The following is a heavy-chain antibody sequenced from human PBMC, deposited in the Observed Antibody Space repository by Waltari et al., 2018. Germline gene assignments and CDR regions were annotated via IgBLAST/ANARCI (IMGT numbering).Heavy chain of an antibody. J-gene: IGHJ3*02. Sequence: EVQLVESGGGLVQRGGSLILSCAAAGATFTSHSMHWVHQAPGRGLELVSYIHRFSTIVYYADSVKGRFTISRDNAENSLYLQMNSLRDEDTAVYFCARDRSGGEMDIWGRGTVVSVS. D-gene: IGHD2-21*01. CDR1: GATFTSHS. CDR2: IHRFSTIV. CDR3: ARDRSGGEMDI. V-gene: IGHV3-48*02.